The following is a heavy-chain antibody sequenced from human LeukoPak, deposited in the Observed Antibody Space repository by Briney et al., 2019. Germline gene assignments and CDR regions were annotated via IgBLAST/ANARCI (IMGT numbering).Heavy chain of an antibody. V-gene: IGHV3-30*03. D-gene: IGHD3-3*02. CDR3: ARDSTGYWYFDL. CDR2: ISYDGSNN. CDR1: GFTFSSYG. Sequence: PGGSLRLSCAASGFTFSSYGMHWVRQAPGKGLEWVAVISYDGSNNYYADSVKGRFTISRDNSKNTLYLQMNSLRAEDTAVYYCARDSTGYWYFDLWGRGTLVSVSS. J-gene: IGHJ2*01.